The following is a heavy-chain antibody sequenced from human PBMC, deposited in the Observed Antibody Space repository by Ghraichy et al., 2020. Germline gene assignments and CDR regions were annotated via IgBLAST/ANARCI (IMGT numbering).Heavy chain of an antibody. CDR3: ARDGQIAARYNWFDP. J-gene: IGHJ5*02. V-gene: IGHV4-4*07. CDR2: IYTSGST. D-gene: IGHD6-6*01. CDR1: GGSISSYY. Sequence: GSLRLSCTVSGGSISSYYWSWIRQPAGKGLEWIGRIYTSGSTNYNPSLKSRVTMSVDTSKNQFSLKLSSVTAADTAVYYCARDGQIAARYNWFDPWGQGTLVTVSS.